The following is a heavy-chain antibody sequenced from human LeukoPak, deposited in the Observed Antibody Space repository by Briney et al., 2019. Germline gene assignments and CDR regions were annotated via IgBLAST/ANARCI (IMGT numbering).Heavy chain of an antibody. CDR3: AILGYCSSTSCLQFDP. D-gene: IGHD2-2*01. J-gene: IGHJ5*02. CDR2: INPNSGGT. V-gene: IGHV1-2*04. CDR1: GYTFTGYY. Sequence: GASVKVSCKASGYTFTGYYMHWVRQAPGQGLEWMGWINPNSGGTNYAQKFQGWVTMTRDTSISTAYIELSRLRSDDTAVYYCAILGYCSSTSCLQFDPWGQGTLVTVSS.